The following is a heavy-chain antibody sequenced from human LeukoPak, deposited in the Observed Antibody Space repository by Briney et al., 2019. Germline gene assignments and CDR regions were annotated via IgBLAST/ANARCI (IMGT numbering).Heavy chain of an antibody. D-gene: IGHD6-19*01. Sequence: GGSLRLSCAASGFTFSSYSMNWVRQAPGKGLEWVSYISSSSSTIYHSDSVKGRFTISRDNAKNSLYLQMNSLRAEDTAVYYCARDLGKSGWSTFDYWGQGTLVTVSS. V-gene: IGHV3-48*01. CDR1: GFTFSSYS. CDR2: ISSSSSTI. J-gene: IGHJ4*02. CDR3: ARDLGKSGWSTFDY.